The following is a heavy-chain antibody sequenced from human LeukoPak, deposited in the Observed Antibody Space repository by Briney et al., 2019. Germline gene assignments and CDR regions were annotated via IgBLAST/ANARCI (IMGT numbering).Heavy chain of an antibody. CDR3: ARAVGQLSFDY. Sequence: RGSLRLSCAAPGFTFSSSAMHWVRQAPGKGLERVAVISYDGSNKYYADSVKGRFTISRDNSKNTLYLQMNSLRAEDTAVYYCARAVGQLSFDYWGQGTLVTVSS. D-gene: IGHD1-26*01. J-gene: IGHJ4*02. CDR2: ISYDGSNK. V-gene: IGHV3-30*04. CDR1: GFTFSSSA.